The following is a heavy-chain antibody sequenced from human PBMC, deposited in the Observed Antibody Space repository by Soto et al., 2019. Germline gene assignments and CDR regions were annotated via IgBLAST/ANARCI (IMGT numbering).Heavy chain of an antibody. CDR2: INHTGST. D-gene: IGHD3-9*01. CDR1: GGSFSCYY. V-gene: IGHV4-34*01. Sequence: SETLAPTCAVDGGSFSCYYWSCIRQPPGKVLEVFGEINHTGSTNHNPSLKSRVTISVDTSNNQFSLKRSSVTAADTAVYYCDSGKKNYILTGSPYYYCYYGMDVWGQGPTVTVSS. J-gene: IGHJ6*02. CDR3: DSGKKNYILTGSPYYYCYYGMDV.